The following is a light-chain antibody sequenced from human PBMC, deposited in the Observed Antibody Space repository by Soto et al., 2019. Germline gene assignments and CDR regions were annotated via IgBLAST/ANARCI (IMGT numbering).Light chain of an antibody. Sequence: EILLTQSPLSLSVSPGEPASISCRSSQSLTQSSGYNYMDWYVQKPGQSPQLLIYFGSFRASGVPDRFSGSGSGTDFTLTISRVEAEDFGVYYCMQSLQTPITFGQGTRLEIK. V-gene: IGKV2-28*01. J-gene: IGKJ5*01. CDR2: FGS. CDR1: QSLTQSSGYNY. CDR3: MQSLQTPIT.